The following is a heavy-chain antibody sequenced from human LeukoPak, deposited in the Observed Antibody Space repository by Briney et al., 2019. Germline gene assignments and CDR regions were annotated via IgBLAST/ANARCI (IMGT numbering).Heavy chain of an antibody. V-gene: IGHV4-38-2*02. Sequence: SETLSLTCTVSGYSINSAFYWGWIRVPPGKGLEWIGSVFHRGTTCYNSSLKSRVNISIDTSKNQFSLKLNSLTAEDTAMYYCVRDGYYGSGSPGWFGPWGPGTLVIVS. CDR2: VFHRGTT. D-gene: IGHD3-10*01. CDR1: GYSINSAFY. CDR3: VRDGYYGSGSPGWFGP. J-gene: IGHJ5*02.